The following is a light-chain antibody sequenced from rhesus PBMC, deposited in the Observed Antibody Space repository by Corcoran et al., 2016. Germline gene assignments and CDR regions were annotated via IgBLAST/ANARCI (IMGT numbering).Light chain of an antibody. CDR1: QGITND. CDR2: EES. V-gene: IGKV1-25*01. CDR3: QHYYSTPYS. J-gene: IGKJ2*01. Sequence: DIQMTQSPSSLSASVGDRVTITCRASQGITNDLAWYQQNPGETPKLLIYEESSLQSGIPSRFSGSGSGTDSTLTISSLQSEDFATYYCQHYYSTPYSFGQGTKVESK.